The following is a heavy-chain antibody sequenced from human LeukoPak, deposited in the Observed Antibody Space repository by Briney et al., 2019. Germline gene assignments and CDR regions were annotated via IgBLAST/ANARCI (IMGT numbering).Heavy chain of an antibody. V-gene: IGHV3-30*18. CDR3: ANFDGSTQAFQI. CDR1: GFIFSSYN. D-gene: IGHD3-9*01. Sequence: PGRSLRLSCAASGFIFSSYNMHWVRQAPGKGLEWVAAILYDGSKKYYADSVKGRFSVYRDNSNYTLYMELNSLRAEDTPLYSCANFDGSTQAFQIWGQGTMVTVSS. CDR2: ILYDGSKK. J-gene: IGHJ3*02.